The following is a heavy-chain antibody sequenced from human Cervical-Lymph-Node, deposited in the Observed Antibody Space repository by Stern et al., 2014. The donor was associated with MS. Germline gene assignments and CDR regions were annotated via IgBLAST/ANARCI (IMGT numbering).Heavy chain of an antibody. Sequence: EVHLVESGGGLVQPGGSLRLSCAASGIIFCGYVMHWGRQAPGKGLEWVAGISWNSGGIAYTGSVKGRFTISRDNAKNSLYLHMNSLRAEDTALYYCAKDLGEVFYFGMDVWGQGTTVTVSS. J-gene: IGHJ6*02. V-gene: IGHV3-9*01. CDR3: AKDLGEVFYFGMDV. D-gene: IGHD2-21*01. CDR1: GIIFCGYV. CDR2: ISWNSGGI.